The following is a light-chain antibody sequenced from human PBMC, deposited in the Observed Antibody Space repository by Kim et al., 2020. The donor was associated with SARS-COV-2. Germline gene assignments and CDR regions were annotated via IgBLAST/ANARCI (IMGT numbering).Light chain of an antibody. J-gene: IGKJ1*01. Sequence: PGDRATRSCRASQSVTSTYVAWYQQKPGQAPRLLIYGTSTRAACIPGRFSGSGSGTEYTLTINRLEPEDFAIYYCQQFGSSRTWTFGQGTKVDIK. CDR2: GTS. CDR1: QSVTSTY. CDR3: QQFGSSRTWT. V-gene: IGKV3-20*01.